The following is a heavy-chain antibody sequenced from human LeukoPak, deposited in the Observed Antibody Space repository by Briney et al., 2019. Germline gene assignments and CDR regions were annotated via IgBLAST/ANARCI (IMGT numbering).Heavy chain of an antibody. CDR1: GFTFSDAW. Sequence: GGSLRLSCAASGFTFSDAWLSWVRLAPGKGPEWVGRIKSSADGGATDYAAPVKGRFTVSRGDSKDTLYLHMNSLKTEDTAVYYCSLRYCSGTSCPGYWGQGTLVTVSS. D-gene: IGHD2-8*02. CDR2: IKSSADGGAT. V-gene: IGHV3-15*01. CDR3: SLRYCSGTSCPGY. J-gene: IGHJ4*02.